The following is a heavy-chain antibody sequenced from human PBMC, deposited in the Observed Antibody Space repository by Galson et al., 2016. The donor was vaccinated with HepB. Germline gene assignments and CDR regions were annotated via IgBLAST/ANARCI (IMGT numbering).Heavy chain of an antibody. CDR3: AKDRSSWYGPFDY. CDR2: IWYDGSNK. J-gene: IGHJ4*02. CDR1: GFTFSSYG. V-gene: IGHV3-33*06. Sequence: SLRLSCAASGFTFSSYGMHWVRQAPGKGLEWVAVIWYDGSNKYYADSVKGRFTISRDNSKNTRYLQMKSLKAEDTAVYYCAKDRSSWYGPFDYWGQGTLVSVSS. D-gene: IGHD6-13*01.